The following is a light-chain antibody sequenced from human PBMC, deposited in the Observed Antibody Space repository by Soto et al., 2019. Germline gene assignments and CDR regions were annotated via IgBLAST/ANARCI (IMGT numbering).Light chain of an antibody. Sequence: EIVMTQSPATLSVSPGERATLSCSASQSVSSNLAWYQQKPGQAPRLLIYGASTRATGIPARFSGSGSGTEFTLTISSLQSEDFAVYYCQKYDDWPFTFGPGTKVYIK. CDR1: QSVSSN. CDR3: QKYDDWPFT. V-gene: IGKV3-15*01. J-gene: IGKJ3*01. CDR2: GAS.